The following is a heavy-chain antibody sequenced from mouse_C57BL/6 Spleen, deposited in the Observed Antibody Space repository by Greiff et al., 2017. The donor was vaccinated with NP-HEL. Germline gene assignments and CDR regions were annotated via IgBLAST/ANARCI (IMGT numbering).Heavy chain of an antibody. CDR2: IDPETGGT. D-gene: IGHD3-2*02. CDR1: GYTFTDYE. Sequence: QVQLQQSGAELVRPGASVTLSCKASGYTFTDYEMHWVKQTPVHGLEWIGAIDPETGGTAYNQKFKGKAILTADKSSSTAYMELRSLTSEDSAVYYCTGDNSSGYSLGYIFDYWGQGTTLTVSS. V-gene: IGHV1-15*01. CDR3: TGDNSSGYSLGYIFDY. J-gene: IGHJ2*01.